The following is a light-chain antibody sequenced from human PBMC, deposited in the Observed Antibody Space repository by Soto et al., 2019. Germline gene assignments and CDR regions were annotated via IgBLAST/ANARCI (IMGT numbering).Light chain of an antibody. Sequence: QPVLTQPASVSGSPGQSITISCTGTSSDFASYNFVSWYQQYPGKVPKLIIYEVSNRPSGVSNRFSGSKSGNTASLTISGLQAEDEADYYCSSYTTTSTLIIFGGGTKLTVL. CDR2: EVS. CDR3: SSYTTTSTLII. J-gene: IGLJ2*01. V-gene: IGLV2-14*01. CDR1: SSDFASYNF.